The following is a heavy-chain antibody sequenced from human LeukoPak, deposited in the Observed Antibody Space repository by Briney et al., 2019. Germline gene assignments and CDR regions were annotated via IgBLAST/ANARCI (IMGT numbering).Heavy chain of an antibody. Sequence: GESLKISCKGSANSFTNYWIGWVSQMPGIGLEWMGIIYPGDSDTRYSASFQGQVTISADKSISTAYLQWSSLKASDTAMYYCARLRRGAAADVWGQGTTVTVSS. V-gene: IGHV5-51*01. CDR1: ANSFTNYW. J-gene: IGHJ6*02. CDR3: ARLRRGAAADV. D-gene: IGHD6-13*01. CDR2: IYPGDSDT.